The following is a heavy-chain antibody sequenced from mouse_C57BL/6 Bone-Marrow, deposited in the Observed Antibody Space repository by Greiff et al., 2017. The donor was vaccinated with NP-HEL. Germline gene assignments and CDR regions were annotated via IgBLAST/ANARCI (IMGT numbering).Heavy chain of an antibody. CDR1: GYTFTDYE. V-gene: IGHV1-15*01. J-gene: IGHJ3*01. Sequence: VQLVESGAELVRPGASVTLSCKASGYTFTDYEMHWVKQTPVHGLEWIGAIDPETGGTAYNQKFKGKAILTADKSSSTAYMELRSLTSEDSAVYYCTRREGFAYWGQGTLVTVSA. CDR2: IDPETGGT. CDR3: TRREGFAY.